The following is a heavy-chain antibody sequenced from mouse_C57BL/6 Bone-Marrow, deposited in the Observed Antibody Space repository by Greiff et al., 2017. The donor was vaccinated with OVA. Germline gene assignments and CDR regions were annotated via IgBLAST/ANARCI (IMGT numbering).Heavy chain of an antibody. V-gene: IGHV1-72*01. D-gene: IGHD1-1*01. CDR2: IDPNSGGT. Sequence: QVQLQQPGAELVKPGASVKLSCKASGYTFTSYWMHWVKQRPGRGLEWIGRIDPNSGGTKYNEKFKSKATLTVDKPSSTAYMQLSSLTSEDSAVYYGARVSLYGSSYNDAMDYWGQGTSVTVSS. CDR1: GYTFTSYW. J-gene: IGHJ4*01. CDR3: ARVSLYGSSYNDAMDY.